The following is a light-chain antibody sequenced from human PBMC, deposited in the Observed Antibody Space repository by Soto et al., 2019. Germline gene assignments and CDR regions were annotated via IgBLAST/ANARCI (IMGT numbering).Light chain of an antibody. CDR1: TGAVTSGHY. Sequence: QAVVTQESSLTVSPGGTVTLTCGSSTGAVTSGHYPYWFQQKPGQAPRTLIYDTSNTHSWTPARFSGSLLGGKAALTLSGAQPEDEAEYYCLLADSGRRIFGGGTKVTVL. V-gene: IGLV7-46*01. CDR3: LLADSGRRI. CDR2: DTS. J-gene: IGLJ2*01.